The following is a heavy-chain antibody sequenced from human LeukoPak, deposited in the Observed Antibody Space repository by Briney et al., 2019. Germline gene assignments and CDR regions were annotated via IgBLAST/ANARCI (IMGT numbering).Heavy chain of an antibody. CDR2: ISGSGRSP. V-gene: IGHV3-23*01. CDR1: GFTFSSYS. D-gene: IGHD3-3*01. Sequence: GGSLRLSCAASGFTFSSYSMSWVRQAPGKGLEWVSGISGSGRSPYYADSVKGRFTISRDNSKNTLYLQMNSLRAEDTAVYYCATGGIFGVAVGHWGQGTLVTVSS. J-gene: IGHJ5*02. CDR3: ATGGIFGVAVGH.